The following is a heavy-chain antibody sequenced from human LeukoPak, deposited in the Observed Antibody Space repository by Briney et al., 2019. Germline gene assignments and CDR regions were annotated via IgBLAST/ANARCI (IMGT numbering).Heavy chain of an antibody. CDR2: ISYDGSNK. CDR1: GFTFSSYA. J-gene: IGHJ4*02. CDR3: ARSGYDLQFDY. Sequence: GGSLRPSCVDSGFTFSSYAMHWVRQTPGKGLEWVAIISYDGSNKYYADSVKGRFTISRDNSKNTLYVQMNSLRAEDTAVYYCARSGYDLQFDYWGQGTLVTVSS. V-gene: IGHV3-30*04. D-gene: IGHD5-12*01.